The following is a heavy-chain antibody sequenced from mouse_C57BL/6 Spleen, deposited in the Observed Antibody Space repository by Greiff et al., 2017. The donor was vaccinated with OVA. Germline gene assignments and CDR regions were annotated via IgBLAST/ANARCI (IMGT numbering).Heavy chain of an antibody. CDR3: ARSSFYAMDY. J-gene: IGHJ4*01. V-gene: IGHV7-3*01. CDR1: GFTFTDYY. Sequence: EVQVVESGGGLVQPGGSLSLSCAASGFTFTDYYMSWVRQPPGKALEWLGFIRNKANGYTTEYIASVKGRFTISRDNSQSILYLQMNALRAEDSATYYCARSSFYAMDYWGQGTSVTVSS. CDR2: IRNKANGYTT.